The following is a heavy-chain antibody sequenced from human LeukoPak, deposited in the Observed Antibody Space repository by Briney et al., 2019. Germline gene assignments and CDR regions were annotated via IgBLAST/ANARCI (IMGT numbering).Heavy chain of an antibody. CDR2: ITGSGDIT. CDR1: GFTFSSYI. Sequence: PGGSLRLSCAASGFTFSSYIMTWVRQAPGKGLEWVSGITGSGDITYYADSVKGRFTISRDNSKNTLYLQMNSLRAEDTAVYYCARGAGYNYPYYFDYWGQGTLVTVSS. CDR3: ARGAGYNYPYYFDY. J-gene: IGHJ4*02. D-gene: IGHD5-24*01. V-gene: IGHV3-23*01.